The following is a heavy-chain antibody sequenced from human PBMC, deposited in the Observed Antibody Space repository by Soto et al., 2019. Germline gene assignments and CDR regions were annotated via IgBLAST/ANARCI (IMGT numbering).Heavy chain of an antibody. V-gene: IGHV4-34*01. CDR3: ARAPPFYSYGMDV. CDR1: GGSFSDYY. Sequence: SETLSLTCAIYGGSFSDYYCSWIRQSPGKGLEWIGEINHSGSTNYNPSLKTRVTISLDTSMNLFSLRLSSVTAADTAMYYCARAPPFYSYGMDVWGQGTTVTVSS. J-gene: IGHJ6*02. CDR2: INHSGST.